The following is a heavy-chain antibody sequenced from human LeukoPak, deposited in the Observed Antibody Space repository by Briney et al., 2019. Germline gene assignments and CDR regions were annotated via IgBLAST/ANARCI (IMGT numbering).Heavy chain of an antibody. CDR2: TYYRSKWVN. CDR1: GDSVSSNSAS. CDR3: VGSASYFRF. Sequence: SQTLSLTCAISGDSVSSNSASWNWIRQSPSRGLEWLGRTYYRSKWVNDYATSVKSRITINPDTSRNQFSLHLNSVTPEDTAVYYCVGSASYFRFWDQGILVTVSS. D-gene: IGHD1-26*01. V-gene: IGHV6-1*01. J-gene: IGHJ4*02.